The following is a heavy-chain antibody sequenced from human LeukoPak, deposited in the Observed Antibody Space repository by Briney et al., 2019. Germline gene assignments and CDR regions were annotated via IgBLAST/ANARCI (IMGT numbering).Heavy chain of an antibody. D-gene: IGHD6-19*01. J-gene: IGHJ4*02. V-gene: IGHV1-46*01. Sequence: ASVKVSCKASGYTFTSYYMHWVRQAPGQGLEWMGIINPSGGSTSYAQKFQGRVTMTRDTSTSTVYMELSSLRSEDTAVYYCGRRAVAGYSDYWGQGTLVTVSS. CDR1: GYTFTSYY. CDR3: GRRAVAGYSDY. CDR2: INPSGGST.